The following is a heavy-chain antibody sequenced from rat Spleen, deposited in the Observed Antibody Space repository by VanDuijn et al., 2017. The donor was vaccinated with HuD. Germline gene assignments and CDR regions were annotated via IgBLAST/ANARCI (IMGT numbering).Heavy chain of an antibody. V-gene: IGHV5S10*01. CDR3: ATHDPGRPFAH. CDR2: IIFDGRRT. Sequence: EVQLVESGGGLVQPGRSLKLSCAASGFTFSDYNMAWVRQAPKKGLEWVATIIFDGRRTYYRDSVKGRFTISRDNAKNTLYLQMDSLRSEDTATYHCATHDPGRPFAHWGQGTLVTVSS. D-gene: IGHD1-4*01. J-gene: IGHJ3*01. CDR1: GFTFSDYN.